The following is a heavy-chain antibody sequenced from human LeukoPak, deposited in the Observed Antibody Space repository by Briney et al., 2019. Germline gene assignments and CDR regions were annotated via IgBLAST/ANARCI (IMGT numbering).Heavy chain of an antibody. CDR1: GFTFSTDD. D-gene: IGHD7-27*01. V-gene: IGHV3-48*03. CDR2: ISRSGSTK. J-gene: IGHJ4*02. Sequence: GGSLRLSCAGSGFTFSTDDMSRVRQAPGTGLEWVSYISRSGSTKYYADSVKGRFIISRDNAKNSLYLQMNSLSAEDTAFYYCVTGDWGSWGQGTLVTVSS. CDR3: VTGDWGS.